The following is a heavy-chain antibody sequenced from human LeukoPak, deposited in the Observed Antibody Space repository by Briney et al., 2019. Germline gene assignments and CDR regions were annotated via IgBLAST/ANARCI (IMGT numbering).Heavy chain of an antibody. V-gene: IGHV4-30-4*01. CDR3: ARATYYHGSGPYPWFDP. CDR2: IYNSGTT. Sequence: SQTLSLTCTVSGGPISSTDNSWPWIRQPPGKGLEWIGDIYNSGTTKYNPSLRSRVTISPDTSKNQLSLELRSVTAADTAVYYCARATYYHGSGPYPWFDPWGQGTQVTVSS. CDR1: GGPISSTDNS. J-gene: IGHJ5*02. D-gene: IGHD3-10*01.